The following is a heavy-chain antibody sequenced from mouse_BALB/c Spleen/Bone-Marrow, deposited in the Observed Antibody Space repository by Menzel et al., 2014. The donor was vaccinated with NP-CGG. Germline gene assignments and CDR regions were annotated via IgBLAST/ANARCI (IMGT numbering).Heavy chain of an antibody. CDR1: GFTFSDYY. Sequence: EVNVVESGGGLVQPGGSLKLSCATSGFTFSDYYMYWVRRTPEKRLEWVAYISNGGGSTYYPDTVKGRFTISRDNAKNTLYLQMSRLKSEDTAVYYCARGLYYRPFAYWGQGTLVTVSA. CDR3: ARGLYYRPFAY. J-gene: IGHJ3*01. D-gene: IGHD2-14*01. V-gene: IGHV5-12*02. CDR2: ISNGGGST.